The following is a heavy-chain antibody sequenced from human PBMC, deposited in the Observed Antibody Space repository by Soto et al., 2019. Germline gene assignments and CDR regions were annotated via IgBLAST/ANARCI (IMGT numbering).Heavy chain of an antibody. J-gene: IGHJ4*02. V-gene: IGHV4-39*01. Sequence: QLQLQESGPGLVKPSETLSLTCTVSGGSISSSSYYWGWIRQPPGKGLEWIGSIYYSGSTYYNPSLKSRVTISVDTSKNQFSLKLSSVTAADTAVYYCARGGLYGSGPFDYWGQGTLVTVSS. CDR3: ARGGLYGSGPFDY. CDR2: IYYSGST. D-gene: IGHD3-10*01. CDR1: GGSISSSSYY.